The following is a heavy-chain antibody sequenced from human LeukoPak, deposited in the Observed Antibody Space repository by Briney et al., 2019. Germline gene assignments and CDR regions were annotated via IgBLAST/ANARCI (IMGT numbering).Heavy chain of an antibody. CDR2: ISSSSSTI. V-gene: IGHV3-48*01. CDR3: AKDQAEIVVVTDDAFDI. CDR1: GFTFSSYS. J-gene: IGHJ3*02. D-gene: IGHD2-21*02. Sequence: PGGSLRLSCAASGFTFSSYSMNWVRQAPGKGLEWVSYISSSSSTIYYADSVKGRFTISRDNSKNTLYLQMNSLRAEDTAVYYCAKDQAEIVVVTDDAFDIWGQGTMVTVSS.